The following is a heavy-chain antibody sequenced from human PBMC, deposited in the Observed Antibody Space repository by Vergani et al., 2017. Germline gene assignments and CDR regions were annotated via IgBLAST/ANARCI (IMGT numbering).Heavy chain of an antibody. CDR3: ARLRGYCSGGSCYPPANAFDI. V-gene: IGHV5-51*01. CDR2: IYPGDSDT. J-gene: IGHJ3*02. CDR1: GYSFTSYW. Sequence: EVQLVQSGAEVKTPGESLKISCKGSGYSFTSYWIGWVRQMPGKGLEWMGIIYPGDSDTRYSPSFQGQVTISADKSISTAYLQWSSLKASDTAMYYCARLRGYCSGGSCYPPANAFDIWSQGTMVTVSS. D-gene: IGHD2-15*01.